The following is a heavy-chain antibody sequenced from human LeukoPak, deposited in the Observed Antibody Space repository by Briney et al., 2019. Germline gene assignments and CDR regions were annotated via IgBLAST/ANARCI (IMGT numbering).Heavy chain of an antibody. D-gene: IGHD5-12*01. CDR3: ARISGYGHFDF. CDR1: GFTFSSYS. CDR2: INSGSSDI. V-gene: IGHV3-21*05. Sequence: PGGSLRLSCAASGFTFSSYSMNWVRQAPGKGLEWVSNINSGSSDIYYADSVKGRFTISRDIATNSLYLQMNSLSAEDTSVYYCARISGYGHFDFCGQGTLVTVSP. J-gene: IGHJ4*02.